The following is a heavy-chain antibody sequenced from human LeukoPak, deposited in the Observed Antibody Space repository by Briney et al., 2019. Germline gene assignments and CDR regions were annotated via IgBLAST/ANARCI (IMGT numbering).Heavy chain of an antibody. D-gene: IGHD6-13*01. Sequence: AASVKVSCKASGYTFTGYYMHWVRQAPGQGLEWMGWINPNSGGTNYAQKFQGRVTMTTDTSTSTAYMELRSLRSDDTAVYYCARDRWYSRNWNDAVDIWGQGTMVTVSS. CDR2: INPNSGGT. CDR1: GYTFTGYY. J-gene: IGHJ3*02. V-gene: IGHV1-2*02. CDR3: ARDRWYSRNWNDAVDI.